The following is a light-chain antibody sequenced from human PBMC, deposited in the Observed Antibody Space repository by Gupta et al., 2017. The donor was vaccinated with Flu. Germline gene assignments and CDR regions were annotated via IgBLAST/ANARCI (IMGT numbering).Light chain of an antibody. CDR2: RAS. CDR1: QSISNY. Sequence: SLSASVGDRVTITCRASQSISNYLNWYQHKPGEAPKLLVYRASSLQSGVPSRFSGSGSGTDFTLTISSRQPEDCATYFCQQSYRTPLLTFGPGTKVDIK. V-gene: IGKV1-39*01. CDR3: QQSYRTPLLT. J-gene: IGKJ3*01.